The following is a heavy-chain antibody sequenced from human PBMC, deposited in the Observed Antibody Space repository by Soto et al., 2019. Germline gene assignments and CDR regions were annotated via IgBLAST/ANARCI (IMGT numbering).Heavy chain of an antibody. Sequence: QVQVVESGGGVVQPGRSLRLSCTASGFSFSDYVMHWVRQPPGKGLEWVAVIWWHGRDIFYEGSVKGRFTISRDNSKNTLYLPMNSLRVEDKAGYYCARDQGGQSGNFIFDHWGPGTLVTVSS. J-gene: IGHJ4*02. D-gene: IGHD1-26*01. V-gene: IGHV3-33*01. CDR1: GFSFSDYV. CDR3: ARDQGGQSGNFIFDH. CDR2: IWWHGRDI.